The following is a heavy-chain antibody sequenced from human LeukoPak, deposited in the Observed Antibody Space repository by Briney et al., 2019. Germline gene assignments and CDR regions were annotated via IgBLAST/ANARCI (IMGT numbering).Heavy chain of an antibody. Sequence: ASVKVSCKASGYTFTGYYMHWVRQAPGQGLEWMGWINPNSGGTNYAQKFQGRVTMTRDTSISTAYMELSRLRFDDTAVYYCARDVLYSYGFEDYWGQGTLVTVSS. V-gene: IGHV1-2*02. CDR2: INPNSGGT. CDR3: ARDVLYSYGFEDY. J-gene: IGHJ4*02. CDR1: GYTFTGYY. D-gene: IGHD5-18*01.